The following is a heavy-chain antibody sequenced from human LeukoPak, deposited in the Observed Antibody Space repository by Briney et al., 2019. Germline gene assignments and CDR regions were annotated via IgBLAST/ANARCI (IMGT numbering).Heavy chain of an antibody. V-gene: IGHV1-18*01. CDR2: ISAYNGNT. Sequence: ASVKVSCKASGYTFTSYGISWVRQAPGQGLEWMGWISAYNGNTNYAQKLQGRVTMTTDTSTSTACMELRSLRSDDTAVYYCAREDYGDYGHFDYWGQGTLVTVSS. CDR3: AREDYGDYGHFDY. D-gene: IGHD4-17*01. J-gene: IGHJ4*02. CDR1: GYTFTSYG.